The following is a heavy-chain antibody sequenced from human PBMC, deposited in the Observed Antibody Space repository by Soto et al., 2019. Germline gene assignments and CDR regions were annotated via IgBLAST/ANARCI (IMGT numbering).Heavy chain of an antibody. D-gene: IGHD4-17*01. CDR1: XXXFTSYW. V-gene: IGHV5-51*01. J-gene: IGHJ3*02. CDR3: ARHESLGDYAAFDI. Sequence: PGXSXXXXXKXSXXXFTSYWIGWVRQMPGKGLEWMGIIYPGDSDTRYSPSFQGQVTISADKSISTAYLQWSSLKASDTAMYYCARHESLGDYAAFDIWGQGTMVTVSS. CDR2: IYPGDSDT.